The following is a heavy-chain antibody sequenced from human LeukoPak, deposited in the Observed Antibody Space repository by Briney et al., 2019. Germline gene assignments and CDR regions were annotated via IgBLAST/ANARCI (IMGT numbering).Heavy chain of an antibody. Sequence: ASVKVSCKASGYTFTGYYMHWVRQAPGQGLEWMGWISAYNGNTNYAQKLQGRVTMTTDTSTSTAYVELRSLRSDDTAVYYCARADLARYYFDYWGQGTLVTVSS. V-gene: IGHV1-18*04. CDR3: ARADLARYYFDY. J-gene: IGHJ4*02. CDR1: GYTFTGYY. CDR2: ISAYNGNT.